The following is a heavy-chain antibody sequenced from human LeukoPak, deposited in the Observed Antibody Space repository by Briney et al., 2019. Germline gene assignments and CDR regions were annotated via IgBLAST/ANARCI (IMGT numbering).Heavy chain of an antibody. CDR1: GYTFTTYG. J-gene: IGHJ3*02. CDR3: ARVCGGDCYHYDAFDI. Sequence: ASVKVSCKASGYTFTTYGISWVRQATGQGLEWMGWMNPNSGNTGYAQKFQGRVTITRNTSISTAYMELSSLRSADTAVYYCARVCGGDCYHYDAFDIWGQGTMVTVSS. V-gene: IGHV1-8*03. D-gene: IGHD2-21*02. CDR2: MNPNSGNT.